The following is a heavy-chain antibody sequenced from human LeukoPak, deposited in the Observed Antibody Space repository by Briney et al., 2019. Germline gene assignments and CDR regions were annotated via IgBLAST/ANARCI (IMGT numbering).Heavy chain of an antibody. Sequence: GGPLRLSCSASGFTFSTYWMSWVRQAPGKGLEWVANTKEDGSEKNYADSVKGRFTISRDNAKISLYLQMNSLRAEDTAVYYCARGYTCGYWGQGTLVIVSS. CDR1: GFTFSTYW. CDR2: TKEDGSEK. CDR3: ARGYTCGY. D-gene: IGHD5-18*01. V-gene: IGHV3-7*04. J-gene: IGHJ4*02.